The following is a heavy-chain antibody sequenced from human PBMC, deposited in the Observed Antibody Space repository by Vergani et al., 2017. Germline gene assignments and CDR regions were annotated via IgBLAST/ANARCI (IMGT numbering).Heavy chain of an antibody. CDR3: ARDHGRDGYNFPLFDY. CDR1: GFTFSSYA. Sequence: QVQLVESGGGVVQPGRSLRLSCAASGFTFSSYAMHWVRQAPGKGLEWVAVISYDGSNKYYADSVKGRFTISRDNSKNTLYLQMNSLRAEDTAVYYCARDHGRDGYNFPLFDYWGQGTLVTVSS. V-gene: IGHV3-30*01. J-gene: IGHJ4*02. CDR2: ISYDGSNK. D-gene: IGHD5-24*01.